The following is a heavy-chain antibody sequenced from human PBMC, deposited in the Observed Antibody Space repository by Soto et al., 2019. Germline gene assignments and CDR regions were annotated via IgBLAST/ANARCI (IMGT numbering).Heavy chain of an antibody. J-gene: IGHJ6*03. CDR3: AKDGSGFSYYYMDV. CDR2: ISCDGSNK. V-gene: IGHV3-30*18. D-gene: IGHD3-10*01. CDR1: GLTFSSYG. Sequence: GGSLRHSCAASGLTFSSYGMRWVRQATGKGLEWVAVISCDGSNKYYADSVKGRFTISRDNSKNTLYLQMNSLRAEDTAVYYCAKDGSGFSYYYMDVWGKGTTVTVSS.